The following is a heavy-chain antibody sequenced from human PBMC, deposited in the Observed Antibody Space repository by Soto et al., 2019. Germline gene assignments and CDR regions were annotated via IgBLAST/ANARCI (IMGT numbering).Heavy chain of an antibody. CDR3: ARGPVVLAATPAGYFQH. D-gene: IGHD2-15*01. V-gene: IGHV1-46*01. CDR1: GYTFTSYY. CDR2: INPSGGST. Sequence: HVQLVQSGAEVKKPGASVKVSCKASGYTFTSYYMHWVRQAPGQGLEWMGIINPSGGSTSYAQKFQGRVTMTRDTSTSTFYMELSSMRSEDTAVYYCARGPVVLAATPAGYFQHWGQGTLVTVS. J-gene: IGHJ1*01.